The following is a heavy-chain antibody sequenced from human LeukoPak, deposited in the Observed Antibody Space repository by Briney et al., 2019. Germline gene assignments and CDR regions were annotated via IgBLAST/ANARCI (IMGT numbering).Heavy chain of an antibody. V-gene: IGHV4-59*01. D-gene: IGHD2-15*01. J-gene: IGHJ4*02. CDR1: GGSISSYY. CDR2: IYYSGST. Sequence: SETLSLTCTVSGGSISSYYWSWIRQPPGKGLEWIGYIYYSGSTNYNPSLKSRVTISVDTSKNQFSLKLSSVTAAVTAVYYCARGKCSGGSCYRDYWGQGTLVTVSS. CDR3: ARGKCSGGSCYRDY.